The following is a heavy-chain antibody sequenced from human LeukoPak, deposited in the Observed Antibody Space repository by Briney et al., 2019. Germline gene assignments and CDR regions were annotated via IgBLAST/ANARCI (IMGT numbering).Heavy chain of an antibody. CDR1: GFTFNNVW. J-gene: IGHJ4*01. Sequence: GGSLRLSCAASGFTFNNVWLSWVRQAPGKGLEWVARIKTKTEGGTTDYAAPVKGRFTILRDDSQNTLYLQMNSLNTEDTAVYYCTTGGGTCAVWGHGTLVTVSS. CDR2: IKTKTEGGTT. V-gene: IGHV3-15*01. CDR3: TTGGGTCAV. D-gene: IGHD2-15*01.